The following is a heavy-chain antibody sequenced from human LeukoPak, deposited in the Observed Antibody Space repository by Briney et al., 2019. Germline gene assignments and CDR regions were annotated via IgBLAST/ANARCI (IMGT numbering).Heavy chain of an antibody. CDR3: ARVGYNWDDDGVDY. J-gene: IGHJ4*02. Sequence: GGSLRLSCAASDFTFSSYWMSWVRQAPGKGLEWVANINQDGSDRRYMDSVRGRFTISRDDAKNSLSLHMDSLRAEDTAVYYCARVGYNWDDDGVDYWGQGTLVTVSS. D-gene: IGHD1-1*01. CDR1: DFTFSSYW. V-gene: IGHV3-7*01. CDR2: INQDGSDR.